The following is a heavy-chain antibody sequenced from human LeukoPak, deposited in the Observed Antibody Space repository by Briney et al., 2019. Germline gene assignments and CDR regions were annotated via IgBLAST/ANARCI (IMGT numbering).Heavy chain of an antibody. D-gene: IGHD3-22*01. V-gene: IGHV3-21*01. J-gene: IGHJ6*02. CDR3: ARNVYDSSGYYFGSDYYYYGMDV. Sequence: GGSLRLSCAASGFTFSSYSMNWVRQAPGKGLEWVSSISSSSSYIYYADSVKGRFTISRDNAKNSLYLQMNSLRAEDTAVYYCARNVYDSSGYYFGSDYYYYGMDVWGQGTTVTVSS. CDR2: ISSSSSYI. CDR1: GFTFSSYS.